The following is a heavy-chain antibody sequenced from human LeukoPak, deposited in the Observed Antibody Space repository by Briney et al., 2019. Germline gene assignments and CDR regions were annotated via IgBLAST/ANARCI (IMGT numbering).Heavy chain of an antibody. J-gene: IGHJ4*02. D-gene: IGHD6-13*01. Sequence: PGRSLRLSCAASGFTFDDYAMHWVRQAPGKGLEWVSGISWNSGSIGYADSVKGRFTISRDNAKNSLYLQMNSLRAEDTALYYCAKDPSRYAAGTTSIYFDYWGQGTLVTVSS. CDR2: ISWNSGSI. V-gene: IGHV3-9*01. CDR3: AKDPSRYAAGTTSIYFDY. CDR1: GFTFDDYA.